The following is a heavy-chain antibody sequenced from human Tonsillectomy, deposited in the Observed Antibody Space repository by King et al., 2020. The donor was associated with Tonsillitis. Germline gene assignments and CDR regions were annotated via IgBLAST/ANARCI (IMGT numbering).Heavy chain of an antibody. Sequence: QLQESGPGVVKSSETLSLTCTVSGGSISSGDHFWAWIRQPPGKGLEWIGYMYETGTIFYNPSLKSRITISGGTSENRFSLKLSSVTAADTAVYFCARYVSGSLDYWGQGALVTVSS. CDR3: ARYVSGSLDY. V-gene: IGHV4-39*01. CDR1: GGSISSGDHF. D-gene: IGHD1-26*01. CDR2: MYETGTI. J-gene: IGHJ4*02.